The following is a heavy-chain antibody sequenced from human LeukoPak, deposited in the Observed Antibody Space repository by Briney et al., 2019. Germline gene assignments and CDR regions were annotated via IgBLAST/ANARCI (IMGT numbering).Heavy chain of an antibody. CDR1: GSTISSYD. CDR2: ISGSSTYI. Sequence: GGSLRLSCAASGSTISSYDMNWVRQAPGKGLEWVSSISGSSTYIYYADSVKGRFTISRDNSKNTLYLQMNTLRAEDTAVYYCARASGYSGYDPFDYWGQGTLVTVSS. D-gene: IGHD5-12*01. CDR3: ARASGYSGYDPFDY. J-gene: IGHJ4*02. V-gene: IGHV3-21*04.